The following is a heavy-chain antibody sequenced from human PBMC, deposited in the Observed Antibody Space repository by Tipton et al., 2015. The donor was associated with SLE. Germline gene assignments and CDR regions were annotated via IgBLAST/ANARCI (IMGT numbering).Heavy chain of an antibody. CDR1: GFTFRTYG. Sequence: SCAASGFTFRTYGMHWVRQAPGKGLEWVSFIRFDGNVKQYADSVRGRFTISRDNSKNTLSLQMDSLRPEDTSIYYCASILGNTNPSDFWGQGTLVTVSS. CDR3: ASILGNTNPSDF. V-gene: IGHV3-30*02. D-gene: IGHD2-8*01. J-gene: IGHJ4*02. CDR2: IRFDGNVK.